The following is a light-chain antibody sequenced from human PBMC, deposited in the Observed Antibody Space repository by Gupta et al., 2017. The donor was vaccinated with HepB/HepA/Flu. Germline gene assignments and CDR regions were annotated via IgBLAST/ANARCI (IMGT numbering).Light chain of an antibody. Sequence: SAPTYPPSEPGSPGQSVPLSCTGPSSDVGAYNCVTWYQQHPSKAPTLMIYEVNKPPSGLPDRFSGSTSGNTASLTVSGLQAEDEADYYCSSDAGSHSLVFGGGTKLPVL. CDR3: SSDAGSHSLV. CDR1: SSDVGAYNC. V-gene: IGLV2-8*01. J-gene: IGLJ2*01. CDR2: EVN.